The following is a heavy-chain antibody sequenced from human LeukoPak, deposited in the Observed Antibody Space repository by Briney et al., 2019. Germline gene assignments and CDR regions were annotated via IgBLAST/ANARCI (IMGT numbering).Heavy chain of an antibody. CDR1: GYTFTVYY. J-gene: IGHJ4*02. D-gene: IGHD3-10*01. CDR3: ARELWFGELSPRGSDY. Sequence: ASVKVSCKASGYTFTVYYMHWVRQAPGQGLEWMGWINPNSGGTNYAQKFQGRVTMTRDTSISTAYMELSRLRSDDTAVYYCARELWFGELSPRGSDYWGQGTLVTVSS. V-gene: IGHV1-2*02. CDR2: INPNSGGT.